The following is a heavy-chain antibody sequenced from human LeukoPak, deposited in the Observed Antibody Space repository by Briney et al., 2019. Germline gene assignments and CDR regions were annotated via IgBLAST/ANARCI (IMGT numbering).Heavy chain of an antibody. CDR3: ARDLEQQLTVGHMDV. J-gene: IGHJ6*03. CDR2: IKHDGSEK. V-gene: IGHV3-7*01. CDR1: GFRFEDFW. D-gene: IGHD6-13*01. Sequence: GGSLRLSCAGSGFRFEDFWMSWVRQGPGKGLEWVANIKHDGSEKDYVDSVKGRFTISRDNARKSLYLQMNSLRAEDTAVYYCARDLEQQLTVGHMDVWGKGTTVTVSS.